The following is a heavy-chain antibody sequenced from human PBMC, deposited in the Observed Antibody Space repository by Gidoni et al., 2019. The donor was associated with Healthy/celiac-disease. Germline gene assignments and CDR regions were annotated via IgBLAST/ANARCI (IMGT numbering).Heavy chain of an antibody. Sequence: EVQLVESGGGLVQQGRSLRLSCTASGFTFGYYAMSWFRQAPGKGLEWVGFIRSKAYGGTTEYAASVKGRFTISRDDSKSIAYLQMNSLKTEDTAVYYCTRAPRYCSGGSCPARFDYWGQGTLVTVSS. CDR1: GFTFGYYA. V-gene: IGHV3-49*03. CDR3: TRAPRYCSGGSCPARFDY. D-gene: IGHD2-15*01. J-gene: IGHJ4*02. CDR2: IRSKAYGGTT.